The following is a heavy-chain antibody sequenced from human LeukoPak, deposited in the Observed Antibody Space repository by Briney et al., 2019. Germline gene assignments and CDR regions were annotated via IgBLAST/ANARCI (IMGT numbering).Heavy chain of an antibody. V-gene: IGHV1-69-2*01. J-gene: IGHJ4*02. CDR3: ATKGPAAADYFDY. Sequence: GASVKVSCKASGYTFTDYYMHWVQQAPGKGLEWMGRVDPEDGETIYAQKFQGRVTMTEDTSTDTAYMELSSLRSEDTAVYYCATKGPAAADYFDYWGQGTLVTVSS. CDR1: GYTFTDYY. CDR2: VDPEDGET. D-gene: IGHD2-2*01.